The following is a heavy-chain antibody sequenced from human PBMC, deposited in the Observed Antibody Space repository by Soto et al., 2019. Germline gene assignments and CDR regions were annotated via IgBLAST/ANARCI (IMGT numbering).Heavy chain of an antibody. CDR1: GYTFTSYG. CDR3: ARDWAFDP. D-gene: IGHD7-27*01. J-gene: IGHJ5*02. CDR2: ISAYNGNT. V-gene: IGHV1-18*01. Sequence: ASVKVSCKASGYTFTSYGISWVRQAPGQGLEWMGWISAYNGNTNYAQKLQGRVTITADESTSTAYMELSSLRSEDTAVYYCARDWAFDPWGQGTLVTVSS.